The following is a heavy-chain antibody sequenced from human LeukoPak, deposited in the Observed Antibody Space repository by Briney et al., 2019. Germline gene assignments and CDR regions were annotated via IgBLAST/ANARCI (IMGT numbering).Heavy chain of an antibody. CDR1: GYTFGTHW. CDR3: ARDRYSSSWYLNYFDY. D-gene: IGHD6-13*01. Sequence: GASVKVSCKASGYTFGTHWMHWVRQAPGQGLEWMGIINPSGDFRSYAQKFQGRVTVTRDTSISTAYMELSRLRSDDTAVYYCARDRYSSSWYLNYFDYWGQGTLVTVSS. V-gene: IGHV1-46*01. CDR2: INPSGDFR. J-gene: IGHJ4*02.